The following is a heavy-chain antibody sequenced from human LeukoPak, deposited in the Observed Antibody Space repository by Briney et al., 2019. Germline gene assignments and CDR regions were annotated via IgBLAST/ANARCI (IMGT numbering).Heavy chain of an antibody. J-gene: IGHJ4*02. D-gene: IGHD4-17*01. Sequence: PGGSLRLSCAASGFTFRTYNMNWVRQAPGKGLEWVSFISKTSTKIYYGDSVRGRFTISRDNAKNSIHLQMGSLRVEDTAVYYCVRDDGDLFDFWGQGTLVSVSS. CDR3: VRDDGDLFDF. V-gene: IGHV3-21*06. CDR2: ISKTSTKI. CDR1: GFTFRTYN.